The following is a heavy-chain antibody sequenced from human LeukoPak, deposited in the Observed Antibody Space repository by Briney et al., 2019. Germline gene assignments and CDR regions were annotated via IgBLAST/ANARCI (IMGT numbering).Heavy chain of an antibody. CDR1: GFTFSSYG. V-gene: IGHV3-30*18. Sequence: GGSLRLSCAASGFTFSSYGMHWVRQAPGKGLEWVAVISYDGSNKYYADSVKGRFTISRDNSKNTLYLQMNSLRAEDTAVYYCAKADSSGYYRDDAFDIWGQGTMVTVSS. J-gene: IGHJ3*02. D-gene: IGHD3-22*01. CDR2: ISYDGSNK. CDR3: AKADSSGYYRDDAFDI.